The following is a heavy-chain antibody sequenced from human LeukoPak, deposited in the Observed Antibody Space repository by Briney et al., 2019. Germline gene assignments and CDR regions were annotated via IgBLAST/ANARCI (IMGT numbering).Heavy chain of an antibody. CDR1: GGTFSSYT. D-gene: IGHD3-3*01. CDR3: ARFRDFWSGSKDAFDI. J-gene: IGHJ3*02. V-gene: IGHV1-69*02. CDR2: IIPILGIA. Sequence: EASVKVSCKASGGTFSSYTISLVRQAPGQGLEWMGRIIPILGIANYAQKFQGRVTITADKSTSTAYMELSSLRSEDTAVYYCARFRDFWSGSKDAFDIWGLGTMVTVSS.